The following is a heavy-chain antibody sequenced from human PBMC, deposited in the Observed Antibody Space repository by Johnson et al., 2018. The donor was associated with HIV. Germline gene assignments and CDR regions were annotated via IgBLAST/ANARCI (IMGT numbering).Heavy chain of an antibody. CDR2: ISYDGSNK. D-gene: IGHD2-15*01. CDR1: GFTFSSYT. CDR3: AKDPGRRDPHAFDI. J-gene: IGHJ3*02. Sequence: QVQLVEFGGGVVQPGRSLRLSCSASGFTFSSYTLHWVRQAPGKGLEWVAVISYDGSNKYYADSVKGRFTISRDNSKNTLYLQMNSLRAEDTAVYYCAKDPGRRDPHAFDIWGQGTMVTVSS. V-gene: IGHV3-30*04.